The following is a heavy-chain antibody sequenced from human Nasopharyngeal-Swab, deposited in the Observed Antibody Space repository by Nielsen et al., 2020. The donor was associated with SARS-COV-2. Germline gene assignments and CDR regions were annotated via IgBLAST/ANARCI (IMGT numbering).Heavy chain of an antibody. CDR1: GYSFRTYG. J-gene: IGHJ4*02. V-gene: IGHV3-23*01. Sequence: GESLKISCVASGYSFRTYGMNWVRQAPGKGLEWVAAIVGSGDISGSGGNTYYADSVKGRFTISRDNSKNTLSLQMNSLRAEDTAVYYCAKDLRGPYFFWGQGTLVTVSS. CDR3: AKDLRGPYFF. CDR2: IVGSGDISGSGGNT. D-gene: IGHD2/OR15-2a*01.